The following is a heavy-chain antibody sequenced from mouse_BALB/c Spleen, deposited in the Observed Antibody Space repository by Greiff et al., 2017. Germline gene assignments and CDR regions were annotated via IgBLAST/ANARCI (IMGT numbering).Heavy chain of an antibody. J-gene: IGHJ4*01. CDR2: ISYSGST. V-gene: IGHV3-2*02. Sequence: DVQLQESGPGLVKPSQSLSLTCTVTGYSITSDYAWNWIRQFPGNKLEWMGYISYSGSTSYNPSLKSRISITRDTSKNQFFLQLNSVTTEDTATYYCARDVWSSDVYYAMDYWGQGTSVTVSS. D-gene: IGHD2-10*02. CDR1: GYSITSDYA. CDR3: ARDVWSSDVYYAMDY.